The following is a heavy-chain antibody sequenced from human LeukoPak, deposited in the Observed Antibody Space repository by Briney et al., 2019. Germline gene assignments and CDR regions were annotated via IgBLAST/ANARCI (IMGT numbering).Heavy chain of an antibody. CDR2: ISFTGGTT. V-gene: IGHV3-23*01. D-gene: IGHD2/OR15-2a*01. J-gene: IGHJ2*01. Sequence: GGSLRLSCAASGFVFSNHGLSWVRQAPGRGPEWVSGISFTGGTTYYADSVTGRFTVSRDDSKSTLYLEMRSLTVDDTAVYYCALQGSDARMTHWYFDLWGRGTLVTVSS. CDR1: GFVFSNHG. CDR3: ALQGSDARMTHWYFDL.